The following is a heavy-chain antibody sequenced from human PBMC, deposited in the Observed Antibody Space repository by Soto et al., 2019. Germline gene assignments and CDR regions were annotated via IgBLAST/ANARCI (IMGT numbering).Heavy chain of an antibody. Sequence: GGSLRLSCAASGFTFSSYGMHWVRQAPGKGLEWVAVISYDGSNKYYADSVKGRFTISRDNSKNTLYLQMNSLRAEDTAVYYCARDGSLQWLVPSDFDYWGQGTLVTVSS. CDR1: GFTFSSYG. V-gene: IGHV3-30*03. CDR2: ISYDGSNK. CDR3: ARDGSLQWLVPSDFDY. D-gene: IGHD6-19*01. J-gene: IGHJ4*02.